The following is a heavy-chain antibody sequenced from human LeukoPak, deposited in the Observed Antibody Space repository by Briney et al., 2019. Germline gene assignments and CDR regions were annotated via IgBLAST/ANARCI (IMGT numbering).Heavy chain of an antibody. J-gene: IGHJ5*01. D-gene: IGHD2-15*01. Sequence: GGSLRLSCAGSGFTFSSYGMSWVRQAPGKRLEWVSAISGSGGSTYYADSVKGRFTISRDNSKNTLYLQMNSLRAEDTAVYYCAREVYCSGGRCYSLGWFDSWGQGNLVTVSS. CDR3: AREVYCSGGRCYSLGWFDS. CDR2: ISGSGGST. V-gene: IGHV3-23*01. CDR1: GFTFSSYG.